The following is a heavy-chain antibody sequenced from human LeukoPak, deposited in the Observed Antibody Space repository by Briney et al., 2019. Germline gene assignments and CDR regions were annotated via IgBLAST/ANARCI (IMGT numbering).Heavy chain of an antibody. V-gene: IGHV3-21*01. Sequence: PGGSLRLSCAASGFTFSSYSMNWVRQAPGKGLEWVSSISSSSSYIYYADSVKGRFTISRDNAKNSLYLQMNSLRAEDTAVYYCARLTGAPGGGKTSYWGQGTLVTVSS. J-gene: IGHJ4*02. D-gene: IGHD7-27*01. CDR2: ISSSSSYI. CDR1: GFTFSSYS. CDR3: ARLTGAPGGGKTSY.